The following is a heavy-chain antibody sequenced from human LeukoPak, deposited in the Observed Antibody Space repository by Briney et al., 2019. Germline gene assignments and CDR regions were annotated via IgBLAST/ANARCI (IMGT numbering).Heavy chain of an antibody. J-gene: IGHJ5*02. D-gene: IGHD3-16*01. V-gene: IGHV4-34*01. CDR2: INHSGST. Sequence: SETLSLTCAVYGGSLSGYYWSWIRQPPGKGLEWIGEINHSGSTNYNPSLQSRVTISVDTSKNQCSLKLSSVTAADTAVYYCARGGDTAAVNSNWFDPWGQGTLVTVSS. CDR3: ARGGDTAAVNSNWFDP. CDR1: GGSLSGYY.